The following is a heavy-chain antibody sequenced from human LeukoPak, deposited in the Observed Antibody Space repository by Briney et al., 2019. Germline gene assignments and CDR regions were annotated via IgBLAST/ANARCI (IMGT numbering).Heavy chain of an antibody. CDR2: IGGSGGSP. D-gene: IGHD3-3*01. V-gene: IGHV3-23*01. J-gene: IGHJ4*02. CDR3: ARGKDHDFWNPFHY. CDR1: GFTLSNYA. Sequence: GGSLRLSCAASGFTLSNYAMNWVRQATGKGLEWVSGIGGSGGSPPSADRVEGRFTISRDISRNTLYLQMDSLRAEDTAAYYCARGKDHDFWNPFHYWGQGTLVTVSS.